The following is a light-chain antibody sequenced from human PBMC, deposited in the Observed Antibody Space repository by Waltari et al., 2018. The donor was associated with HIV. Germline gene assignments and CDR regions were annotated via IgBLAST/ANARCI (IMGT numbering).Light chain of an antibody. CDR2: DAS. Sequence: DVRMTQSPASLSASVGDRVTLTCRSSLQITPYVAWVQQRPGAAPRSLIYDASTLLSGVPSRFSGSGSGSDFTLTISNVQPEDSATYYCHQYNSNPPTFGQGTRLE. CDR1: LQITPY. CDR3: HQYNSNPPT. V-gene: IGKV1-16*01. J-gene: IGKJ5*01.